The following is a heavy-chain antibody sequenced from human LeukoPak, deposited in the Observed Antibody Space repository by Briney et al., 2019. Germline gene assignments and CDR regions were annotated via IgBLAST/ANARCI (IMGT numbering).Heavy chain of an antibody. Sequence: SETLSLTCTVSGGSISSYYWSWIRQPPGKGLEWIGYIYYSGSTNYNPSLKSRVTISVDTSKNQFSLKLSSVTAADTAVYYCARRNYGSASFDYWGQGTLVTVSS. V-gene: IGHV4-59*08. CDR2: IYYSGST. CDR3: ARRNYGSASFDY. CDR1: GGSISSYY. J-gene: IGHJ4*02. D-gene: IGHD3-10*01.